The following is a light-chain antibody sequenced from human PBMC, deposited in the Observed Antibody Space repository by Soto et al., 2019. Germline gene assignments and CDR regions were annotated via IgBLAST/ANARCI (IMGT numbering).Light chain of an antibody. V-gene: IGKV1-8*01. CDR1: QGISSY. Sequence: AIRMTQSPSSFSASTGDRVTITCRASQGISSYLAWYQQKPGKAPKLLIYAASTLAAGAPSRFSGSGSGTAFTFAISGLQPDDVATYYCQQYDSLPLTFGGGTKVDIK. J-gene: IGKJ4*01. CDR2: AAS. CDR3: QQYDSLPLT.